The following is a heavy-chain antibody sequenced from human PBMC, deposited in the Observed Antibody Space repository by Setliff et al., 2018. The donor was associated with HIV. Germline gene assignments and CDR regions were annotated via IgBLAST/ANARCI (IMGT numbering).Heavy chain of an antibody. D-gene: IGHD5-12*01. V-gene: IGHV4-39*01. CDR2: IYHTGKT. CDR3: AKSSPSIGYISDH. Sequence: PSETLSLTCSVSGGSISDNKYYWSWIRQPPGKGLEWTGSIYHTGKTYYNSALKNRLTISVDTSKNQFSLELRSVTAADTAVYYCAKSSPSIGYISDHWGQGTLVTVSS. J-gene: IGHJ4*02. CDR1: GGSISDNKYY.